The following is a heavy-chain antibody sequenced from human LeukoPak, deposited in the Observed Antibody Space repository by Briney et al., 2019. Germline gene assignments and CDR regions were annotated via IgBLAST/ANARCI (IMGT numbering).Heavy chain of an antibody. CDR1: GFIFGKYA. CDR3: AKASVAIPQYCNS. J-gene: IGHJ5*02. V-gene: IGHV3-23*01. D-gene: IGHD2-2*02. Sequence: GGSLRLSCVGSGFIFGKYAMTWVRQAPGKGLEWVSTISGTGSSTYYADSAKGRFTISRDNSKDTLFLQLNSLTAADTAMYFCAKASVAIPQYCNSWGQGTLVTVSS. CDR2: ISGTGSST.